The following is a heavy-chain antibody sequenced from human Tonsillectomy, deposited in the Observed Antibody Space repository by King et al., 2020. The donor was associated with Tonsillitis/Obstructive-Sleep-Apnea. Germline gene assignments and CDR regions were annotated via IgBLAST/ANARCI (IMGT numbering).Heavy chain of an antibody. CDR2: ISDDGSNK. J-gene: IGHJ6*03. V-gene: IGHV3-30*18. D-gene: IGHD3-22*01. CDR1: GFTFSNYG. CDR3: AKDQYYYDSSGSTDYVDV. Sequence: QLVQSGGGVVQPGRSLRLSCAASGFTFSNYGMNWVRQAPGKGLEWVAFISDDGSNKNYADSVKGRFTVSRDNSRNTLYLQMNSLRVEDTAVYYCAKDQYYYDSSGSTDYVDVWGKGTTVTVSS.